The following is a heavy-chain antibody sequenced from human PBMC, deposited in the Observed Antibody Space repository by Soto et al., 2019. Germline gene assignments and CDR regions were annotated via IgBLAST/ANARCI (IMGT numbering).Heavy chain of an antibody. CDR2: ISYDGSNK. V-gene: IGHV3-30-3*01. CDR3: ARGWYYDYVWGSYRYTDSGPNFDY. Sequence: QVQLVESGGGVVQPGRSLRLSCAASGFTFSSYAMHWVRQAPGKGLEWVAVISYDGSNKYYADSVKGRFTISRDNSKNTLYLQMNSLRAEDTAVYYCARGWYYDYVWGSYRYTDSGPNFDYWGQGTLVTVSS. J-gene: IGHJ4*02. CDR1: GFTFSSYA. D-gene: IGHD3-16*02.